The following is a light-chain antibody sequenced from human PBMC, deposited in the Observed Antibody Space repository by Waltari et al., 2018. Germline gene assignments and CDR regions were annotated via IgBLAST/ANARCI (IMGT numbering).Light chain of an antibody. CDR2: WAS. CDR3: QQSYSPHRT. CDR1: QSVLYSSNNKNY. Sequence: DIVMTQSPDSLAVSLGERATINCQSSQSVLYSSNNKNYLAWYQQKPGQTPKLLIYWASIRESGVPDRFSGSGSETDFTLTISSLQAEDVAVYYCQQSYSPHRTFGQGTRVEIK. J-gene: IGKJ1*01. V-gene: IGKV4-1*01.